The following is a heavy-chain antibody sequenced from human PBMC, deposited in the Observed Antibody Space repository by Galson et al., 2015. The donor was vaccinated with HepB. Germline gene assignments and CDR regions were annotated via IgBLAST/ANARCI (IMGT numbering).Heavy chain of an antibody. CDR2: ISSSSSYI. Sequence: SLRLSCAASGFTFSSYSMNWVRQAPGKGLEWVSSISSSSSYIYYADSVKGRFTISRDNAKNSLYLQMNSLRAEDTAVYYCAREAYEGYYYGSGSSGYGMGVWGQGTTVTVSS. CDR1: GFTFSSYS. CDR3: AREAYEGYYYGSGSSGYGMGV. D-gene: IGHD3-10*01. V-gene: IGHV3-21*01. J-gene: IGHJ6*02.